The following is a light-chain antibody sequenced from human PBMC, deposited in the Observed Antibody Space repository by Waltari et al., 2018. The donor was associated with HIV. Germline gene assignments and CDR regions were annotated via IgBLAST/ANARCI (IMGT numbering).Light chain of an antibody. V-gene: IGKV1-17*01. CDR1: HDIRND. CDR3: LQYNSHPRT. CDR2: VAS. J-gene: IGKJ1*01. Sequence: DIQMTQSPSSLSASGGARVTITCRASHDIRNDLGWYQQKPGKAPKRLIYVASSLESGVPSRFSGSGSGTEFTLTISSLQPEDFASYYCLQYNSHPRTFGQGTKVEIK.